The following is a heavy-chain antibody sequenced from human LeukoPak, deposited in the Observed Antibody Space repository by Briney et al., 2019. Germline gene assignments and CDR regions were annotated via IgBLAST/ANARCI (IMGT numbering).Heavy chain of an antibody. CDR2: ISSSGSTI. CDR3: ARIPSYYYGSGMPYYFDY. J-gene: IGHJ4*02. V-gene: IGHV3-11*01. CDR1: GFTFSDHY. D-gene: IGHD3-10*01. Sequence: GGSLRLSCAASGFTFSDHYMSWIRQAPGKGLVWVSYISSSGSTIYYADSVKGRFTISRDNAKNSLYLQMNSLRAEDTAVYYCARIPSYYYGSGMPYYFDYWGQGTLVTVSS.